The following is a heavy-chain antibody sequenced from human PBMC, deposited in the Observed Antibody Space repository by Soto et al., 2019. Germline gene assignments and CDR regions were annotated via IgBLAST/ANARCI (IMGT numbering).Heavy chain of an antibody. D-gene: IGHD1-26*01. V-gene: IGHV1-46*01. J-gene: IGHJ6*02. CDR3: ASSQVGRPVDV. Sequence: SVKVSSKSSRYTMTNFYIHCLRQAPGQGLEWMGIINPSGGSTTYPQKFQGRVTMTRGTSTSTVHMELITLRSEDTAVYYCASSQVGRPVDVWGPGTTVPVSS. CDR1: RYTMTNFY. CDR2: INPSGGST.